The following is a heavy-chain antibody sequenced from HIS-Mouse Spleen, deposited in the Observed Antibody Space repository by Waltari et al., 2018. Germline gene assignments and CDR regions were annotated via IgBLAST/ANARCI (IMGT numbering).Heavy chain of an antibody. CDR3: AKDRLLWFGELSLDY. J-gene: IGHJ4*02. Sequence: QVQLVESGGGVVQPGRSLRLSCAASGSTFSSYGMHWVRQAPGKGVEWVAVISYDGRNKFYADSGKDLFTISRDNSKNTLYLQMNSLRAEDTAVYYCAKDRLLWFGELSLDYWGQGTLGTVSS. CDR1: GSTFSSYG. V-gene: IGHV3-30*18. D-gene: IGHD3-10*01. CDR2: ISYDGRNK.